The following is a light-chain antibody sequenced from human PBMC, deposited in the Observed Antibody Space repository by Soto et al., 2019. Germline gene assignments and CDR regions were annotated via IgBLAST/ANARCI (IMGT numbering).Light chain of an antibody. J-gene: IGLJ3*02. CDR3: SSYTSSSTLV. V-gene: IGLV2-14*01. CDR2: EVS. Sequence: QSVLTQPASVAGSPGQSITISCTGTSSDVGGYNYVSWYQQHPGKAPKLMIYEVSNRPSGVSNRFSGPQSGNTASLTISGLQAEDEADYYCSSYTSSSTLVFGGGTKVTVL. CDR1: SSDVGGYNY.